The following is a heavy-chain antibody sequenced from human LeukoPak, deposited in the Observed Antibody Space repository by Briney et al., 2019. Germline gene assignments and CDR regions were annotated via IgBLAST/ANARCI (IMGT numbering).Heavy chain of an antibody. J-gene: IGHJ6*02. CDR2: ISYDGSNK. Sequence: GRSLRLSCAASGFTFSSYAMHWVRQAPGKGLEWVAVISYDGSNKYYADSVKGRFTIFRDISKNTVYLQMSSLRAEDTAVYYCAKGRGVCSGTSYYSFYYYPMDVWGQGTTVTVSS. V-gene: IGHV3-30-3*01. CDR3: AKGRGVCSGTSYYSFYYYPMDV. D-gene: IGHD2-15*01. CDR1: GFTFSSYA.